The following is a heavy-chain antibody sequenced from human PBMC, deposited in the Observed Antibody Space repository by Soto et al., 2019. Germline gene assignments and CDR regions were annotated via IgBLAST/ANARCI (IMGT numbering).Heavy chain of an antibody. V-gene: IGHV1-2*06. Sequence: ASVKVSCKASGYRFTTHYIHWVRQAPGQGLEWMGRMNVGTGGTTYAHKFQGRVTMTRDTSIRTAYLEVSSVKSDDTAMYYCARDGNFALRGYSFGFDFWGQGTLVTSPQ. CDR3: ARDGNFALRGYSFGFDF. J-gene: IGHJ4*02. D-gene: IGHD5-18*01. CDR2: MNVGTGGT. CDR1: GYRFTTHY.